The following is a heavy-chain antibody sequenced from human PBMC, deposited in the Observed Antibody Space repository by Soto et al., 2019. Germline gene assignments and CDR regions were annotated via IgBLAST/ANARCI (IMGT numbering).Heavy chain of an antibody. J-gene: IGHJ6*02. CDR1: GFTFSSYD. V-gene: IGHV3-23*01. D-gene: IGHD6-19*01. CDR2: TSGSGGST. Sequence: EVQLLESGGGFVQPGGSLRLSCAATGFTFSSYDMSWVRQAPGKGLEWVSGTSGSGGSTYYADSVKGRFTISRDNSQNMLYLQMNSLRADDTALYYCARALAVALPFFYGMDVWGHGTTVTVSS. CDR3: ARALAVALPFFYGMDV.